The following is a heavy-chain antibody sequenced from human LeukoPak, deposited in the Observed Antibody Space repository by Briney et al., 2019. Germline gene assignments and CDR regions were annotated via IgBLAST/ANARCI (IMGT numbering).Heavy chain of an antibody. J-gene: IGHJ4*02. V-gene: IGHV4-4*07. Sequence: SETLSLTCTVSGGSISSYYWSWIRQPAGKGLEWIGRIYTSGSTDYNPSLKSRVTMSVDTSKNQFSLKLSSVTAADTAVYYCASSEYSSSSPDYWGQGTLVTVSS. D-gene: IGHD6-6*01. CDR1: GGSISSYY. CDR3: ASSEYSSSSPDY. CDR2: IYTSGST.